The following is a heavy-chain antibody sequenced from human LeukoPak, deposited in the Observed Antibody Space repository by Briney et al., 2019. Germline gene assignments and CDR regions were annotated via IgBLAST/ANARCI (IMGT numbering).Heavy chain of an antibody. CDR2: SSSSDDGK. J-gene: IGHJ5*02. D-gene: IGHD2-15*01. CDR3: AKAQYCSGGSCYHSEDWFDP. V-gene: IGHV3-23*01. Sequence: PGGSLRLSCTASGLSLNNYAMSWVRQVPGKGLEWVSASSSSDDGKWYAESVRGRFTISRDTSKNTVYLQMNSLRAEDTAVYYCAKAQYCSGGSCYHSEDWFDPWGQGTLVTVSS. CDR1: GLSLNNYA.